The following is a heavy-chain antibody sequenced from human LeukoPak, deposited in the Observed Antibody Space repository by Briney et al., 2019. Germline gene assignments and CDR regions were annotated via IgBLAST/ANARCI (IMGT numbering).Heavy chain of an antibody. V-gene: IGHV4-59*01. CDR3: ARVGYPNGGLDY. CDR2: IYYSGST. J-gene: IGHJ4*02. CDR1: GGSISSYY. Sequence: SETLSLTCTVSGGSISSYYWSWIRQPPGKGLEWIGYIYYSGSTNYNPSLKCRVTISVDTSKNQFSLKLGSVTAADTAVYYCARVGYPNGGLDYWGQGTLVTVSS. D-gene: IGHD2-15*01.